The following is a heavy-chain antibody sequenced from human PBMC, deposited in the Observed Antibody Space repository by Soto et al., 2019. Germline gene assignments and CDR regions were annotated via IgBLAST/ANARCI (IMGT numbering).Heavy chain of an antibody. V-gene: IGHV3-66*01. CDR1: GFTVSSNY. J-gene: IGHJ4*02. CDR2: IYSGGST. D-gene: IGHD3-9*01. Sequence: LRLSCAASGFTVSSNYMSWVRQAPGKGLEWVSVIYSGGSTYYADSVKGRFTISRDNSKNTLYLQMNSLRAEDTAVYYCARERILTGYYIFDYWGQGTLVTVSS. CDR3: ARERILTGYYIFDY.